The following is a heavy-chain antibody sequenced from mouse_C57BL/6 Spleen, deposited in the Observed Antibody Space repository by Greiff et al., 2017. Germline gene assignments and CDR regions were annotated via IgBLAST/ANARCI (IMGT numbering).Heavy chain of an antibody. D-gene: IGHD2-5*01. Sequence: EVQLQQSGPELVKPGASVKISCKASGYSFTGYYMNWVKQSPEKSLEWLGEINPSTGGTTYNQKFKAKATLTVDKSSSTAYMQLKSLTSEDSAVYYCARGTYYSNYAMDYWGQGTSVTVSS. CDR2: INPSTGGT. J-gene: IGHJ4*01. CDR1: GYSFTGYY. V-gene: IGHV1-42*01. CDR3: ARGTYYSNYAMDY.